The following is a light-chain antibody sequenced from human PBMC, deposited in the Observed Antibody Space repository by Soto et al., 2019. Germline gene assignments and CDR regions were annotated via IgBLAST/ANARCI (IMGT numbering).Light chain of an antibody. Sequence: EIVLTQSPGTLSLSPGEGATLSCRASQSVNSTYLAWYQHKPGQAPRLLIYGTSRRATGIPDRFRGSGSRTDFTLTITRLEPEDFALYYCQQCGGSPPITFGQGTRLEMK. CDR3: QQCGGSPPIT. V-gene: IGKV3-20*01. CDR2: GTS. J-gene: IGKJ5*01. CDR1: QSVNSTY.